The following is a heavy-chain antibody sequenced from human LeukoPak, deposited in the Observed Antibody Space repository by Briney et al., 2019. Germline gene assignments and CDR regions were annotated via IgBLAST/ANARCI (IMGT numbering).Heavy chain of an antibody. CDR2: INAGNGNT. CDR3: ARKRGTGDYWFDP. Sequence: ASVKVSCKASGYTFTSYAMHWVRQAPGQRLEWMGWINAGNGNTKYSQKFQGRVTITADESTSTAYMELSSLRSEDTAVYYCARKRGTGDYWFDPWGQGTLVTVSS. D-gene: IGHD2-21*02. CDR1: GYTFTSYA. J-gene: IGHJ5*02. V-gene: IGHV1-3*01.